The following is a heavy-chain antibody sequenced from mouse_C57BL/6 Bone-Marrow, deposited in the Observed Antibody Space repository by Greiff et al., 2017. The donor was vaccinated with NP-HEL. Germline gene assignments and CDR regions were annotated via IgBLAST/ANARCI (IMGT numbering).Heavy chain of an antibody. V-gene: IGHV10-1*01. J-gene: IGHJ3*01. CDR2: IRSKSNNYAT. Sequence: EVHLVESGGGLVQPKGSLKLSCAASGFSFNTYAMNWVRQAPGKGLEWVARIRSKSNNYATYYADSVKDRFTISRDDSESMLYLQMNNLKTEDTAMYYCVRPYYYGFAYWGQGTLVTVSA. CDR1: GFSFNTYA. D-gene: IGHD1-1*01. CDR3: VRPYYYGFAY.